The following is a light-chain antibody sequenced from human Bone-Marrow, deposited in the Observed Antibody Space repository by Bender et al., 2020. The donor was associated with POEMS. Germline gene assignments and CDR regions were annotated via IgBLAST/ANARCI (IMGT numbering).Light chain of an antibody. CDR1: TSDFGGYNY. CDR2: GVT. J-gene: IGLJ2*01. V-gene: IGLV2-14*01. CDR3: SSYTTSNTRL. Sequence: QSALTQPASVSGSPGQSITISCTATTSDFGGYNYVSWHQHHSGRAPKLLIYGVTHRPSGVSNRFSGSKSGNTASLTISGLQSDDEADYYCSSYTTSNTRLFGGGTKLTVL.